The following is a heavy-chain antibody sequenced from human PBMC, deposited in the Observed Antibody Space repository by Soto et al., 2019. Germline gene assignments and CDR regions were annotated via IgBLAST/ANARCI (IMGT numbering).Heavy chain of an antibody. CDR3: ARSDWFAP. J-gene: IGHJ5*02. Sequence: PGGSLRLSCAASGFTFSSYAMHWVRQAPGKGLEWVAVISYDGSNKYYADSVKGRFTISRDNSKNTLYLQMNSLRAEDTAVYYCARSDWFAPWGQGTLVTVSS. CDR2: ISYDGSNK. CDR1: GFTFSSYA. V-gene: IGHV3-30-3*01.